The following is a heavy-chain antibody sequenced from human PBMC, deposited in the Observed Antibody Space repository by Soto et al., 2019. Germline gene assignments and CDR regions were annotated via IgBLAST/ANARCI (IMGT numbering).Heavy chain of an antibody. CDR1: GYTFTHSG. CDR2: IGAYNGHT. CDR3: AREDYYDSSGYLPVRYYFGMDV. V-gene: IGHV1-18*01. D-gene: IGHD3-22*01. Sequence: GASVKVSCKASGYTFTHSGISWVRQAPGQGLEWMGWIGAYNGHTKYAQKLQGRVTMTTDTSTSTAYMELRSLKSDDTAVYYCAREDYYDSSGYLPVRYYFGMDVWGQGTTVTVSS. J-gene: IGHJ6*02.